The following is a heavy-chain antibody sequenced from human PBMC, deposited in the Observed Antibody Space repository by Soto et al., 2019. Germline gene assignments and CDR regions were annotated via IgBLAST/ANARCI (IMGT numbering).Heavy chain of an antibody. CDR2: IIPISGTT. D-gene: IGHD2-15*01. Sequence: QVQLVQSGAEVKKPGSSVKVSCKASGGTFSTHAIIWVRQAPGHGLEWMGGIIPISGTTYYTQKFQGRVTITADEPTSTAFMELSSLKSEDTAVFYCARGECSGGNCYSGMDVWGQGTMVTVSS. V-gene: IGHV1-69*01. CDR3: ARGECSGGNCYSGMDV. J-gene: IGHJ6*02. CDR1: GGTFSTHA.